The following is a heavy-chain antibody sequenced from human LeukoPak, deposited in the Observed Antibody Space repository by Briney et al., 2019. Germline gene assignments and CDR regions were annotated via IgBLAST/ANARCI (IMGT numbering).Heavy chain of an antibody. D-gene: IGHD3-10*01. V-gene: IGHV1-69*13. CDR2: IIPIFGTA. CDR3: ARHIGYGSGSYYKTFRPFDY. CDR1: GGTFSSYA. J-gene: IGHJ4*02. Sequence: GASVKVSCKASGGTFSSYAISWVRQAPGQGPEWMGGIIPIFGTANYAQKFQGRVTITADESTSTAYMELSSVTAADTAVYYCARHIGYGSGSYYKTFRPFDYWGQGTLVTVSS.